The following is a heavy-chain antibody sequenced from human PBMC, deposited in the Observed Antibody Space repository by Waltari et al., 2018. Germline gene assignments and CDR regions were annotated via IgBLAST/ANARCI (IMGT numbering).Heavy chain of an antibody. J-gene: IGHJ4*02. CDR1: GFTFSTYN. CDR3: ARGQVGNTYSSSRGEFDY. V-gene: IGHV3-21*01. Sequence: EVQLVESGGGLVKPGGSLRLSCAASGFTFSTYNLPWVRQAPGKGLEWVSSISSSSGYIYYVDSVKGRFTISRDNAKNSLYLQMNSLRAEDTAVYYCARGQVGNTYSSSRGEFDYWGQGTLVSVSS. D-gene: IGHD6-13*01. CDR2: ISSSSGYI.